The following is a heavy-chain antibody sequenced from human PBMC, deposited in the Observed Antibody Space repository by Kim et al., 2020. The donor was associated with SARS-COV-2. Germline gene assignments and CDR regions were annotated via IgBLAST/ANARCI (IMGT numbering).Heavy chain of an antibody. Sequence: SETLSLTCAVYGGSFSGYYWSWIRQPPGKGLEWIGEINHSGSTNYNPSLKSRVTISVDTSKNQFSLKLSSVTAADTAVYYCARSSIRSGYYTGIRGGMDVWGQGTTVTVSS. CDR2: INHSGST. J-gene: IGHJ6*02. CDR1: GGSFSGYY. V-gene: IGHV4-34*01. CDR3: ARSSIRSGYYTGIRGGMDV. D-gene: IGHD3-3*01.